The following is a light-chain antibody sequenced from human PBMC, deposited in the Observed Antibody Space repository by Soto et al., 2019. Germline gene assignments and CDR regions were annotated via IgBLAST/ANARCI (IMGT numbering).Light chain of an antibody. CDR3: SSYTSRSPRV. Sequence: QSALTQPASVSGSPGQSITISCTGTSSDVGGYNYVSWYQQHPGKAPKLMIYEVSNRPSGVSNRFSGSKSGNTASLTISGLQAEDEADYYCSSYTSRSPRVFGGGTKLTV. J-gene: IGLJ3*02. V-gene: IGLV2-14*01. CDR1: SSDVGGYNY. CDR2: EVS.